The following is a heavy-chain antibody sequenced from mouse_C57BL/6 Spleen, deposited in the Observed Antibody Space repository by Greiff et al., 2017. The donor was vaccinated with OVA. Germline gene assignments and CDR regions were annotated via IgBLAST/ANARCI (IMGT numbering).Heavy chain of an antibody. Sequence: DVHLVESEGGLVQPGSSMKLSCTASGFTFSDYYMAWVRQVPEKGLEWVANINYDGSSTYYLDSLKSRFIISRDNAKNILYLQMSSLKSEDTATYYCARADYSNYGFDYWGQGTTLTVSS. CDR1: GFTFSDYY. CDR2: INYDGSST. V-gene: IGHV5-16*01. J-gene: IGHJ2*01. CDR3: ARADYSNYGFDY. D-gene: IGHD2-5*01.